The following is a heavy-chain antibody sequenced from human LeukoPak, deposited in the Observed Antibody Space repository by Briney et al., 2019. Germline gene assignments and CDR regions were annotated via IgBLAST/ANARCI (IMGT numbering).Heavy chain of an antibody. CDR1: GGSISSGDYY. CDR3: ARSDYGSGSYYPSS. J-gene: IGHJ4*02. V-gene: IGHV4-30-4*01. Sequence: SETLSLTCTVSGGSISSGDYYWSWIRQPPGKGLEWIGYIYYSGSTYYNPSLKSRVTISVDTSKNQFSLKLSSVTAADTAVYYCARSDYGSGSYYPSSWGQGTLVTVSS. CDR2: IYYSGST. D-gene: IGHD3-10*01.